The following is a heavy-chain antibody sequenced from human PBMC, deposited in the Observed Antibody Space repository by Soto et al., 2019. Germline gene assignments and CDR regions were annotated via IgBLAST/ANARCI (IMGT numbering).Heavy chain of an antibody. D-gene: IGHD2-15*01. CDR3: ARLYCSGGSCYSRYGMDV. V-gene: IGHV1-18*01. J-gene: IGHJ6*02. CDR2: ISAYNGNT. CDR1: GYTFTSYG. Sequence: QVQLVQSGAEVKKPGASVKVSCKASGYTFTSYGISWVRQAPGQGLEWMGWISAYNGNTNYAQKLQGRVTMTTDTSTSTPYMELRSLRSDDTAVYYCARLYCSGGSCYSRYGMDVWGQGTTVTVSS.